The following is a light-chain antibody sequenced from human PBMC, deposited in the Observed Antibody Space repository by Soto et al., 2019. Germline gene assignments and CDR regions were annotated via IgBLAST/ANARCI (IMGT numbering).Light chain of an antibody. CDR3: QQYNTYSRT. V-gene: IGKV1-5*03. CDR1: QSISSW. J-gene: IGKJ1*01. CDR2: KAS. Sequence: IQMTQSPSTLSASVGDRVTITCRASQSISSWLAWYQQKPGKAPKLLIYKASSLESGVPSRFSGSGSGTEFTLTISSLQPDDSASYYCQQYNTYSRTFGQGTKVDIK.